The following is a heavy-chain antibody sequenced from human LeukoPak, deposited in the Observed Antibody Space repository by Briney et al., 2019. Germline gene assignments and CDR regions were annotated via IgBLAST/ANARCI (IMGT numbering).Heavy chain of an antibody. D-gene: IGHD3-3*01. CDR2: FIPVFGTA. V-gene: IGHV1-69*05. CDR1: GGTFSSYA. J-gene: IGHJ6*03. CDR3: ASSTTQYYDFWSGYYPTYYMDV. Sequence: SVTVSCKASGGTFSSYAISWVRQAPGQGLEWMGGFIPVFGTANYAQKFQGRVTITTDESTSTAYMELSSLRSEDTAVYYCASSTTQYYDFWSGYYPTYYMDVWGKGTTVTVSS.